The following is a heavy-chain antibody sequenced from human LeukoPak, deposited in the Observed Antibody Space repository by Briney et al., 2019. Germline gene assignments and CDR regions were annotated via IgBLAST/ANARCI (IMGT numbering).Heavy chain of an antibody. D-gene: IGHD3-10*01. V-gene: IGHV3-15*01. CDR1: GFTFSNAW. CDR3: TAGHTGYYTSGTYFRDDY. Sequence: GGSLRLSCAASGFTFSNAWMSWVRQASGKGLEWVGRIKSKTDGGSTVYAAPVKGRFTISRVDSKDTLYLETNGLKTDDTAVYYCTAGHTGYYTSGTYFRDDYWGREPWSPSPQ. CDR2: IKSKTDGGST. J-gene: IGHJ4*02.